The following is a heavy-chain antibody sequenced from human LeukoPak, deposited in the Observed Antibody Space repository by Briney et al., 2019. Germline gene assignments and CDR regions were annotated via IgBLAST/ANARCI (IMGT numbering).Heavy chain of an antibody. CDR2: INPNSGGT. CDR1: GYTFTGYY. CDR3: AVLYSSGSIDY. V-gene: IGHV1-2*02. Sequence: ASVKVSCKASGYTFTGYYIHWVRQAPGQGLEWMGWINPNSGGTNYEQKFQGRVTMTRDTSITTAYMELSRLRSDDTAVHYCAVLYSSGSIDYWGQGTLVTVSS. J-gene: IGHJ4*02. D-gene: IGHD6-19*01.